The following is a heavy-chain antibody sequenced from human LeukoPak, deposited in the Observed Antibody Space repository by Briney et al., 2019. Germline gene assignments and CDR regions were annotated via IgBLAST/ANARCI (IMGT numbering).Heavy chain of an antibody. CDR3: ARLKFYDSAGYSPGHYMDV. J-gene: IGHJ6*03. Sequence: SETLSLTCTASGVPLFCYYWSWFRQTAGKGLEWLGRFYPGVGDDYNRSCESRVTMSVETSKNQFAQNLSAVVAADKAVYYCARLKFYDSAGYSPGHYMDVWGRGTTVGVS. D-gene: IGHD3-22*01. CDR2: FYPGVGD. CDR1: GVPLFCYY. V-gene: IGHV4-4*07.